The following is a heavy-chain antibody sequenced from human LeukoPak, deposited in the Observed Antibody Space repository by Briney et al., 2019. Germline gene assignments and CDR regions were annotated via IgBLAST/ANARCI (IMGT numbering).Heavy chain of an antibody. D-gene: IGHD3-22*01. CDR1: GFAFGSEA. CDR3: ASEPGLSRGAVYAMDV. Sequence: PGGSLRLSCAVSGFAFGSEAMSWVRQSPARGLEWVASISPGGGTTYYADYVKGRFIISRDTSKNVVYLQMNSLRPEDTAVYYCASEPGLSRGAVYAMDVWGQGTTVTVSS. CDR2: ISPGGGTT. J-gene: IGHJ6*02. V-gene: IGHV3-23*01.